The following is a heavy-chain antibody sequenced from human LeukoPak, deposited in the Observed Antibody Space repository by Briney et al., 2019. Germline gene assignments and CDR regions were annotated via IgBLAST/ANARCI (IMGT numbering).Heavy chain of an antibody. V-gene: IGHV4-59*08. J-gene: IGHJ4*02. CDR3: ARQRDEPGYIYGYPYFDY. CDR1: GDSISSYY. Sequence: SETLSLTCTVSGDSISSYYWTWIRQPPGKGLEWIGYVYFSGSTHYNPPLKSRVIISVDTSKNQFSLKLSSVTAADTAVYYCARQRDEPGYIYGYPYFDYWGQGTLVTVSS. CDR2: VYFSGST. D-gene: IGHD5-18*01.